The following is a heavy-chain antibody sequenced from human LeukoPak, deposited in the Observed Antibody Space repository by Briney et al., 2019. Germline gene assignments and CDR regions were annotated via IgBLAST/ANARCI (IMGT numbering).Heavy chain of an antibody. CDR3: AIFDFLFGEITQWFDP. J-gene: IGHJ5*02. CDR1: GYSFTSYW. CDR2: IYPGDSDT. V-gene: IGHV5-51*01. Sequence: GESLKISCKGSGYSFTSYWIGWVRQMPGKGLERMGIIYPGDSDTRYSPSFQGQVTISADKSISTAYLQWSSLKASDTAIYYCAIFDFLFGEITQWFDPWGQGTPVTVSS. D-gene: IGHD3-16*01.